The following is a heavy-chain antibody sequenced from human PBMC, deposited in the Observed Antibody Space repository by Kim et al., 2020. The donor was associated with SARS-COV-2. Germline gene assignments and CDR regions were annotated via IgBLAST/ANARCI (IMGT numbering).Heavy chain of an antibody. D-gene: IGHD3-9*01. Sequence: SETLSLTCTVSGYSISSGYYWGWLRQPPGKGLEWIGSIYHSGSPYYNPSLKSRITISVDTSKNQFSLKLSSVTAADTAVYYCARGTRGIYDFLTGYSYY. J-gene: IGHJ6*01. CDR1: GYSISSGYY. CDR2: IYHSGSP. CDR3: ARGTRGIYDFLTGYSYY. V-gene: IGHV4-38-2*02.